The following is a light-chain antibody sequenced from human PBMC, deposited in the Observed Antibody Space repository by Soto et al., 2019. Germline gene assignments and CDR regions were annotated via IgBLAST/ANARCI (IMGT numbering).Light chain of an antibody. CDR1: QSVSGSY. CDR3: QQYGSSPQT. J-gene: IGKJ1*01. CDR2: GAS. Sequence: EIVLTQSPGTLSLSPGERATLSCSASQSVSGSYLAWYQQKPGQAPRLLIYGASSRAAGIPDRFSGSGSGTDFNLTISRLEPEDFVVYYCQQYGSSPQTFGQGTKVEIK. V-gene: IGKV3-20*01.